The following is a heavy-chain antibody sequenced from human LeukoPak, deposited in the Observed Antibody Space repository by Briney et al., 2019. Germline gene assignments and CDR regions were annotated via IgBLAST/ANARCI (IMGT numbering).Heavy chain of an antibody. D-gene: IGHD5-18*01. CDR1: GFTFSTYW. CDR2: ISYDGSNK. CDR3: ARSDTAMPRDYYYGMDV. V-gene: IGHV3-30*03. Sequence: GGSLRLSCAASGFTFSTYWMTWVRQAPGKGLEWVAVISYDGSNKYYADSVKGRFTISRDNSKNTLYLQMNSLRAEDTAVYYCARSDTAMPRDYYYGMDVWGQRTTVTVSS. J-gene: IGHJ6*02.